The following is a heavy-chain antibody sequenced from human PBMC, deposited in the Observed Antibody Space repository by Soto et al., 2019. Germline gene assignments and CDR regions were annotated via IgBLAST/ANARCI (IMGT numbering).Heavy chain of an antibody. V-gene: IGHV3-30*18. CDR3: AKVLSGSYEGFSAFDI. D-gene: IGHD1-26*01. Sequence: SLRLSCAASGFTFSSYGMHWVRQAPGKGLEWVAVISYDGSNKYYADSVKGRFTISRDNSKNTLYLQMNSLRAEDTAVYYCAKVLSGSYEGFSAFDIWGQGTMVTVSS. J-gene: IGHJ3*02. CDR2: ISYDGSNK. CDR1: GFTFSSYG.